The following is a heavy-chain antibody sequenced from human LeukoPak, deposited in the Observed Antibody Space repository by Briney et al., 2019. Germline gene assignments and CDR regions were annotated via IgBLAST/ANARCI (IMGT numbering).Heavy chain of an antibody. Sequence: GGSLRLSCAASGFTFSDAWISWVRQTPGKGLEWVGRIKSKTDGGTTDYAAPVKGRFTISRDDSKNTLHLQMNSLKTEDTAVYYCTTIAAAGFLDYWGQGTLVTVSS. D-gene: IGHD6-13*01. CDR3: TTIAAAGFLDY. CDR2: IKSKTDGGTT. V-gene: IGHV3-15*01. CDR1: GFTFSDAW. J-gene: IGHJ4*02.